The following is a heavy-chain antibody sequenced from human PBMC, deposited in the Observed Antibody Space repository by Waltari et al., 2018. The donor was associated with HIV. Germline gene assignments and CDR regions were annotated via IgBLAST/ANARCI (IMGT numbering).Heavy chain of an antibody. V-gene: IGHV1-69-2*01. D-gene: IGHD1-1*01. CDR2: VDPANGEA. J-gene: IGHJ4*02. CDR3: AAGQQF. CDR1: GYKFTKFY. Sequence: EAQTVQSGAEVKKPGSTLRISCKTSGYKFTKFYIHWVQQAPGKGLEWMGLVDPANGEAVYAERFQGRLTISADTSTDTGYLYLTSLTSDDAGVYFCAAGQQFWGQGTLVTVSS.